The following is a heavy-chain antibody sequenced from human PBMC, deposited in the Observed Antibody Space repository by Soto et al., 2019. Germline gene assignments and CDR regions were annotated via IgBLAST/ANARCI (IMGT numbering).Heavy chain of an antibody. J-gene: IGHJ4*02. CDR3: ARARVRGDWSPFDY. D-gene: IGHD2-21*02. V-gene: IGHV3-20*04. CDR2: INWNGRST. Sequence: EVQLVESGGGVVRPEGSLRLSCAASGFTFDDYGMSWVRQAPGKGLEWVSGINWNGRSTGYAGSVKGRFTISRDNAKNSLDLQMNSLRAEDTALYYCARARVRGDWSPFDYWGQGTLVTVSS. CDR1: GFTFDDYG.